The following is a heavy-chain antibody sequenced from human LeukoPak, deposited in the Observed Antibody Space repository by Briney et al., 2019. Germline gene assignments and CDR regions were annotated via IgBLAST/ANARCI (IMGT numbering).Heavy chain of an antibody. V-gene: IGHV3-30*18. Sequence: GGSLRLSCAASGFTFSSYGMHWVRQAPGKGLEWVAVISYDGSNKYYADSVKGRFTISRDNSKNTLYLQMNSLRAEDTAVYYCAKGDGSSGWPYSGYYGMDVWGQGTTVTVSS. J-gene: IGHJ6*02. CDR3: AKGDGSSGWPYSGYYGMDV. D-gene: IGHD6-19*01. CDR2: ISYDGSNK. CDR1: GFTFSSYG.